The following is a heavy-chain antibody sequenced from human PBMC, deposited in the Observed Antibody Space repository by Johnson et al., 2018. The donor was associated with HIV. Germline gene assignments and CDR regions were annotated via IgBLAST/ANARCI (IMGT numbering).Heavy chain of an antibody. Sequence: QMLLVESGGGVVQPGRSLRLSCAASGFTFSSYAMHWVSQAPGKGLEWVAVISYDGSNKYYADSVKGRFTISRDNSKNTLYLQMNSLRAEDTAVYYCARDGGNDDGDYGGGGALDIWGQGTMVTVSS. J-gene: IGHJ3*02. CDR1: GFTFSSYA. V-gene: IGHV3-30-3*01. CDR2: ISYDGSNK. D-gene: IGHD4-17*01. CDR3: ARDGGNDDGDYGGGGALDI.